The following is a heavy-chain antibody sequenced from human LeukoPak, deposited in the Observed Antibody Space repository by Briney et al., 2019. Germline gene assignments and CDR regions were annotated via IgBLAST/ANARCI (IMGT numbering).Heavy chain of an antibody. CDR3: ARRQIPYYFDN. CDR1: GYSFTNYW. D-gene: IGHD2-2*02. J-gene: IGHJ4*02. V-gene: IGHV5-51*01. Sequence: GESLKISCKASGYSFTNYWIGWVRQMPGKGLEWMGIIYPGDSDTRYSPSFQGQVTISADKSISTAYLQWSSLKASDTAMYYCARRQIPYYFDNWGQETLVTVSS. CDR2: IYPGDSDT.